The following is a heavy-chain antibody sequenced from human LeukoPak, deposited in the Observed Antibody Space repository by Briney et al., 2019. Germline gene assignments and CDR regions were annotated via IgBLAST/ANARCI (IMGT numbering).Heavy chain of an antibody. J-gene: IGHJ4*02. CDR1: GFTFSNYA. CDR2: ITGNSDTT. V-gene: IGHV3-23*01. Sequence: PGGSLRLSCAASGFTFSNYAMSWVRQAPGKGLEWVSAITGNSDTTYYALPVKGRFTISRDNSKNTVYLQMNSLRAEDTAVYYCARDFGDYVGYWGQGTLVTVSS. CDR3: ARDFGDYVGY. D-gene: IGHD3-10*01.